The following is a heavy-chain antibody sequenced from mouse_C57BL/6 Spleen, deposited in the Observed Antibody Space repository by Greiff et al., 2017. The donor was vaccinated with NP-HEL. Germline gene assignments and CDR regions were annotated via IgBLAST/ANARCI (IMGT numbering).Heavy chain of an antibody. V-gene: IGHV2-2*01. J-gene: IGHJ4*01. CDR2: IWSGGST. CDR1: GFSLTSYG. CDR3: ASPYSNYRYYAMDY. D-gene: IGHD2-5*01. Sequence: QVQLKESGPGLVQPSQSLSITCTVSGFSLTSYGVHWVRQSPGKGLEWLGVIWSGGSTDYNAAFISRLSISKDNSKSQVFFKMNSLQADDPAIYYCASPYSNYRYYAMDYWGQGTSVTVSS.